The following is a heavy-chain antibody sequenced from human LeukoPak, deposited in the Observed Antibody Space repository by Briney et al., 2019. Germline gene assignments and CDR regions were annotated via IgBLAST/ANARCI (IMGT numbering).Heavy chain of an antibody. D-gene: IGHD4-17*01. CDR2: ISGSGGST. Sequence: GGSLSLSCAASGFTFSSYAMSWVRQAPGKGREWVSAISGSGGSTYYADSVKGRFTISRDNSKNTLYLQMNSLRVEDTAVYFCARDPNGDYIGTFDMWGRGTMVSVSS. V-gene: IGHV3-23*01. CDR3: ARDPNGDYIGTFDM. J-gene: IGHJ3*02. CDR1: GFTFSSYA.